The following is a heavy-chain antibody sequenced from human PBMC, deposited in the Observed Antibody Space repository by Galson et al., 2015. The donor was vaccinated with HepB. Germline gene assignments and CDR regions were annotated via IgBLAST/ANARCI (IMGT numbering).Heavy chain of an antibody. V-gene: IGHV1-24*01. CDR2: FDPEDGET. D-gene: IGHD3-9*01. J-gene: IGHJ6*02. Sequence: SVKVSCKVSGYTLTELSMHWVRQAPGKGLEWMGGFDPEDGETIYAQKFQGRVTMTEDTSTDTAYMELSSLRSEDTAVYYCATQGPRHRYFDWLATWGPPTQGYYGMDVWGQGTTVTVSS. CDR3: ATQGPRHRYFDWLATWGPPTQGYYGMDV. CDR1: GYTLTELS.